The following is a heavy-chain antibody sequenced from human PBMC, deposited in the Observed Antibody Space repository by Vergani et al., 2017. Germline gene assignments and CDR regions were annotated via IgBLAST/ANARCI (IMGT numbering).Heavy chain of an antibody. Sequence: QVQLQESGPGLVKPSETLSLTCTVSGGSISSYYWSWIRQPPGKGLEWIGYVYYSGSTNYHPSLKSRVTMSVDTSKNQFSLKLNAVTAADTAVYYCARVAHGGGGWFDPWGQGTLVTVSS. CDR3: ARVAHGGGGWFDP. CDR1: GGSISSYY. CDR2: VYYSGST. D-gene: IGHD3-16*01. V-gene: IGHV4-59*01. J-gene: IGHJ5*02.